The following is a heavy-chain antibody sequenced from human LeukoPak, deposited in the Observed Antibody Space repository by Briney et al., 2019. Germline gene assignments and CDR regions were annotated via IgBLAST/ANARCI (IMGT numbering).Heavy chain of an antibody. CDR3: ARWFFKQKGLDY. V-gene: IGHV3-23*01. Sequence: GGSLRLSCAASGFTFSSYAMSWVRQAPGKGLEWVSAISGSGGSTYYADSVKGRFTISRDNSKNTLYLQMNSLRAEDTAVYYCARWFFKQKGLDYWGQGTLVTVSS. CDR2: ISGSGGST. J-gene: IGHJ4*02. D-gene: IGHD3-10*01. CDR1: GFTFSSYA.